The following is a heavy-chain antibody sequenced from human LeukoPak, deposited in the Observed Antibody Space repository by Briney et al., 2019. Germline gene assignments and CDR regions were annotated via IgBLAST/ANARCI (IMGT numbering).Heavy chain of an antibody. V-gene: IGHV3-49*04. D-gene: IGHD3-22*01. CDR1: GFTFGDYA. Sequence: GGSLRLSCTTSGFTFGDYAMSWVRQAPGKGLEWVSFIRRKAHGGSTEYAASVKGRFSSSRDDSKSIAYLQMNSLKTEDTAVYFCTRVTYYYDNSGYFHFDSWGQGSLVTVSS. CDR2: IRRKAHGGST. J-gene: IGHJ4*02. CDR3: TRVTYYYDNSGYFHFDS.